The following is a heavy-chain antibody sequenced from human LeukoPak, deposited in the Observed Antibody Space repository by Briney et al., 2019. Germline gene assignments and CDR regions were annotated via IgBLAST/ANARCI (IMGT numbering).Heavy chain of an antibody. Sequence: PGGSLRLSCVASGFTFSNYWMNWVRQAPGKGLEWVATIKEDGSEKYYVDSVKGRFTISRDNAKNSLYLQMNSLRAEDTAVYYCARDLEQQLVWGYYFDYWGQGTLVTVSS. CDR1: GFTFSNYW. CDR2: IKEDGSEK. CDR3: ARDLEQQLVWGYYFDY. V-gene: IGHV3-7*01. J-gene: IGHJ4*02. D-gene: IGHD6-13*01.